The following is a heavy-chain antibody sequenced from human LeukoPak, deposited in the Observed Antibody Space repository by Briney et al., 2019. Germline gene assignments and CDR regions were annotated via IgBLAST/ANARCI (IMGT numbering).Heavy chain of an antibody. CDR2: INPSGGST. CDR1: GYTFTNYY. J-gene: IGHJ3*01. D-gene: IGHD3-9*01. Sequence: ASVKVSCKASGYTFTNYYIHWVRQAPGQGLEWMGIINPSGGSTTYAQNFQGRVSMTRDTSTTTVYMELRSLRSGDTAVYYCASDILTGADAFDFWGQGTMVTVSS. CDR3: ASDILTGADAFDF. V-gene: IGHV1-46*01.